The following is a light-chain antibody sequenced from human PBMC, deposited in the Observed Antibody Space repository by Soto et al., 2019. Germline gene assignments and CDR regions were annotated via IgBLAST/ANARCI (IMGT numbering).Light chain of an antibody. Sequence: QSALTQPPSASGSPGQSVTISCTGTSSDVGGYNYVSWYQQHPGKAPKLMINDVSNRPSGVSYRFSGSKSGNTASLTISGLQAEDEADYYCSSYTGDNTHVFGSGTKVTVL. J-gene: IGLJ1*01. CDR3: SSYTGDNTHV. CDR1: SSDVGGYNY. V-gene: IGLV2-14*03. CDR2: DVS.